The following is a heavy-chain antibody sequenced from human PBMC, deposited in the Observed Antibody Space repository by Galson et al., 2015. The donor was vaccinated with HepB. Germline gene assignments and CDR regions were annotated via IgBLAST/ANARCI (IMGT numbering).Heavy chain of an antibody. CDR1: GGSISSYY. D-gene: IGHD6-13*01. CDR2: IYYSGST. CDR3: ARVKQQLAYGDLYSYYFDY. J-gene: IGHJ4*02. Sequence: SETLSLTCTVSGGSISSYYWSWIRQPPGKGLEWIGYIYYSGSTNYNPSLKSRVTISVDTSKNQFSLKLSSVTAADTAVYYCARVKQQLAYGDLYSYYFDYWGQGTLVTVSS. V-gene: IGHV4-59*01.